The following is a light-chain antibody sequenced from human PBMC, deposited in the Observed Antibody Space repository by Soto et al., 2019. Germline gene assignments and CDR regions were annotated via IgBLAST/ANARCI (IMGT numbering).Light chain of an antibody. CDR1: QSVNSTS. CDR3: QRYYDSLWT. V-gene: IGKV3-20*01. CDR2: GAS. Sequence: EIVLTQSPGTLSLSPGERATLSCRASQSVNSTSLAWYQQTPGQAPRLLIHGASSRPTGIPDRFSGSLSGNYFTITISRPEPEDFAVYFCQRYYDSLWTFGQGTKVEI. J-gene: IGKJ1*01.